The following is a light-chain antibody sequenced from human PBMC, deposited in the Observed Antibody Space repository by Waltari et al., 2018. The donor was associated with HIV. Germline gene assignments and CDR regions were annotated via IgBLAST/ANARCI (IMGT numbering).Light chain of an antibody. V-gene: IGLV1-44*01. J-gene: IGLJ3*02. CDR2: TTN. CDR1: FANIGKNG. CDR3: GAWDDNLDAWV. Sequence: QSVLTQAPSASGNPGQRVTSACSGSFANIGKNGGSWFQQLTGTAPKLLIYTTNQRPSGVPDRFSGSKSGTSASLSISGLQSDDEADYYCGAWDDNLDAWVFGGGTKLSV.